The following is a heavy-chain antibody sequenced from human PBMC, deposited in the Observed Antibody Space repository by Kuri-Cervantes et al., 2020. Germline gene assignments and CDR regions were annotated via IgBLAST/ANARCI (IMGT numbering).Heavy chain of an antibody. CDR1: GGSISGYY. CDR2: IYYTGDT. Sequence: SQTLSLTCAVYGGSISGYYWTWIRQPPGKGLEWIGYIYYTGDTNYNPSLKSRITISRDASKNQFSLNLRSVTAADTAVYYCVRLGDFLGAYWGQGTLVTVSS. J-gene: IGHJ4*02. V-gene: IGHV4-59*01. CDR3: VRLGDFLGAY. D-gene: IGHD2-21*02.